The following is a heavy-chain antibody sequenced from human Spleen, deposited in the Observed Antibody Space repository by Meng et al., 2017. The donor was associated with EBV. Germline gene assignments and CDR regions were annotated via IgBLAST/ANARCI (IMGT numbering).Heavy chain of an antibody. Sequence: QVQLVQSGAEGKKPGSSVKVSCKTSGGIFNSDAISWVRQAPGQGLEWLGGLIPMFGAPNYAQRFQDRVTIIADASTSTHYMELNSLTTEDTAIYYCARESGRGYTPDFWGQGTLVTVSS. D-gene: IGHD3-10*01. CDR2: LIPMFGAP. V-gene: IGHV1-69*01. CDR3: ARESGRGYTPDF. J-gene: IGHJ4*02. CDR1: GGIFNSDA.